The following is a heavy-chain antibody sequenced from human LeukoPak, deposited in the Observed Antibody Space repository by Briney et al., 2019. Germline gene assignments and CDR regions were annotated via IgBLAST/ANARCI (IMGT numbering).Heavy chain of an antibody. J-gene: IGHJ4*02. V-gene: IGHV3-23*01. D-gene: IGHD6-6*01. CDR2: ISNSGGNT. CDR3: ARGTGIARPDY. CDR1: GFTFNNYA. Sequence: GGSLRLSCAASGFTFNNYAMTWVRQAPGKGLEWVSAISNSGGNTYYADSLKGRFTISRDNSNNTLYLQMYGLRAEDAAVYYCARGTGIARPDYWGQGTLVTVSS.